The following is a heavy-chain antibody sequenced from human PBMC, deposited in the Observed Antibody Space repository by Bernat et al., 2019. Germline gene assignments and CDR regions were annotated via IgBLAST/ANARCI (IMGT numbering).Heavy chain of an antibody. Sequence: EVQLVESRGGLVQPGGSLRLSCAASGFTFSSYWMHWVRQAPGKGLVWVSRINSDGSSTSYAESVKGRFTISRDNAKNTLYLQMNSLRAEETAVYYCAREGGVKLPTYYYYMDVWGKGTTVTVSS. D-gene: IGHD4-23*01. CDR3: AREGGVKLPTYYYYMDV. V-gene: IGHV3-74*01. CDR2: INSDGSST. J-gene: IGHJ6*03. CDR1: GFTFSSYW.